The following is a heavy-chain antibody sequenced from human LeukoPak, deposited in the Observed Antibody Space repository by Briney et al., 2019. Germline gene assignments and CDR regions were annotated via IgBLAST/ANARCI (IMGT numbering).Heavy chain of an antibody. CDR1: GFTVSSNY. D-gene: IGHD5-24*01. Sequence: GGSLRLSCAASGFTVSSNYMSWVRQAPGKGLEWVSVIYSGGSTYYADSVKGRFTISRDNSKNTLYLQMNSLGAEDTAVYYCARDRRDGYNFDAFDIWGQGTMVTVSS. V-gene: IGHV3-66*01. CDR2: IYSGGST. J-gene: IGHJ3*02. CDR3: ARDRRDGYNFDAFDI.